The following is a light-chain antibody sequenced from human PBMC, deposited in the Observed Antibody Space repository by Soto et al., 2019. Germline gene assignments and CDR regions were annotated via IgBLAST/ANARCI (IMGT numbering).Light chain of an antibody. CDR2: EVN. CDR3: RSSAGSNCL. CDR1: SSTIGDFNS. J-gene: IGLJ2*01. V-gene: IGLV2-8*01. Sequence: QSVLTQPPSASGSPGQSVTISCTGTSSTIGDFNSVSWYQHHPDKAPKLVIYEVNKRPSGVPDRFSGSKSGNTASLTVSGLQAEDDADYYCRSSAGSNCLFCGGTQLTVL.